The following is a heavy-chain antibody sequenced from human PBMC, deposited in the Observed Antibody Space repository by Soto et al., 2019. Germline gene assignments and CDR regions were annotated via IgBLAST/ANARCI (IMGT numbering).Heavy chain of an antibody. D-gene: IGHD3-16*01. CDR2: IIDSGGST. V-gene: IGHV3-23*01. CDR3: AKDMKWGGMTKIHYFDS. J-gene: IGHJ4*02. CDR1: GFTFSSCA. Sequence: GGSLRLSCAASGFTFSSCAMGWVRQAPGKGLEWVSDIIDSGGSTYYADSVKGRFTISRDNSKSTLYLQMNSLRAEDTALYYCAKDMKWGGMTKIHYFDSWGQGTLVTVSS.